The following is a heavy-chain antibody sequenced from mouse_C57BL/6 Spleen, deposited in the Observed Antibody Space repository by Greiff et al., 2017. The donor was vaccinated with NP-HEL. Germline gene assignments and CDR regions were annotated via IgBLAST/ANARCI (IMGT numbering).Heavy chain of an antibody. CDR3: ARGKIYYDPWFAY. CDR1: GYTFTDYN. J-gene: IGHJ3*01. CDR2: INPNNGGT. Sequence: EVQLQQSGPELVKPGASVKMSCKASGYTFTDYNMHWVKQSHGKSLEWIGYINPNNGGTSYNQKFKGKATLTVNKSSSTAYMELRSLTSEDSAVYYCARGKIYYDPWFAYWGQGTLVTVSA. D-gene: IGHD2-4*01. V-gene: IGHV1-22*01.